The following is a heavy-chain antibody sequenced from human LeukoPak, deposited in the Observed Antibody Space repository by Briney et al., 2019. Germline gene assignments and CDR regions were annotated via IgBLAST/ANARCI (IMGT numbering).Heavy chain of an antibody. Sequence: SETLSLTCAVYGGSFSGYYWSWIRQPPGKGLEWIGEINHSGSTNYNPSLKSRVTISVDTSKNQFSLKLSSVTAADTAVYYCARENTPTIFGVVTPYNWFDPWGQGTLVTVSS. CDR3: ARENTPTIFGVVTPYNWFDP. J-gene: IGHJ5*02. D-gene: IGHD3-3*01. CDR1: GGSFSGYY. V-gene: IGHV4-34*01. CDR2: INHSGST.